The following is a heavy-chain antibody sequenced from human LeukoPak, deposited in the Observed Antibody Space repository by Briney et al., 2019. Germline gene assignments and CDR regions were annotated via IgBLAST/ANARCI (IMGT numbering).Heavy chain of an antibody. CDR3: ARDSPPNDFWSGYSLDV. D-gene: IGHD3-3*01. CDR1: GFTFSDYY. CDR2: ISSSGSTI. J-gene: IGHJ6*04. Sequence: GGSLRLPCAASGFTFSDYYMSWIRQAPGKGLEWVSYISSSGSTIYYADSVKGRFTISRDNAKNSLYLKMNSLRAEDTAVYYCARDSPPNDFWSGYSLDVWGKGTTVTVSS. V-gene: IGHV3-11*04.